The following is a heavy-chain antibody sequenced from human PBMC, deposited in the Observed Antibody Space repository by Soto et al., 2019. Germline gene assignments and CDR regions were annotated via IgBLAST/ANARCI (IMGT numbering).Heavy chain of an antibody. V-gene: IGHV4-59*01. CDR1: GVSIGIYY. CDR2: IYYRGNT. D-gene: IGHD2-2*01. J-gene: IGHJ6*02. CDR3: ASVQQSPIEEVPDDLYTMDV. Sequence: AESLSLTCTVSGVSIGIYYWSWIRHPPGKGLEWIGYIYYRGNTNYNPALKSRVTISVDTSKNHFTLKLSSVPATDTAVYYCASVQQSPIEEVPDDLYTMDVWGQGTTVTVSS.